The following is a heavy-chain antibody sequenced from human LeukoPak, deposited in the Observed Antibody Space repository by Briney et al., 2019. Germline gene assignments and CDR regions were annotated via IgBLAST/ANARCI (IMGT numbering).Heavy chain of an antibody. CDR3: ARKVSASDH. J-gene: IGHJ4*02. CDR2: ISSSGRGSTL. V-gene: IGHV3-11*01. CDR1: GFTFSDYY. D-gene: IGHD3-10*01. Sequence: GGSLRLSCAASGFTFSDYYMSWIRQAPGKGLEWVSYISSSGRGSTLYYADSVKGRFTISRDRAKNSLYLQMNNLGAEDTALYYCARKVSASDHWGQGTLVTVSS.